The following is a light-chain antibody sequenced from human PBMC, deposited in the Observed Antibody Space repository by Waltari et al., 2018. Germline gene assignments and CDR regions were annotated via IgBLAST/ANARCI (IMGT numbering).Light chain of an antibody. Sequence: SVLTQPPSASGAPGQRVTISCSGSSSNIGSQYVYWYQQLPGTAPKLLIYKDDQRAAGVPDRVSASKSGTSASLAISGLRSEDEADYYCAAWDDSPSGHVVFGGGTKLTVL. V-gene: IGLV1-47*01. CDR3: AAWDDSPSGHVV. CDR2: KDD. J-gene: IGLJ2*01. CDR1: SSNIGSQY.